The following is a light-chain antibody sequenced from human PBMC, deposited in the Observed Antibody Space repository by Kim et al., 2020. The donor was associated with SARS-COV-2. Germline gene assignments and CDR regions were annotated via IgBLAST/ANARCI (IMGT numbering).Light chain of an antibody. V-gene: IGKV1-39*01. CDR2: GAS. Sequence: DIQITQSPSSLSAFVGDRVTITCRASQSISSYLNWYQQKPGKAPKLLIYGASSLQSGVPSRFSGSGSGTDFTLTISSLQPEDFATYYCQPSYSTPLTFGGGTKVDIK. CDR1: QSISSY. J-gene: IGKJ4*01. CDR3: QPSYSTPLT.